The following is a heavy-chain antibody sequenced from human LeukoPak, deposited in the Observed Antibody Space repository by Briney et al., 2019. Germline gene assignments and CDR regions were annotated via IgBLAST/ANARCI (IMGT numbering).Heavy chain of an antibody. Sequence: PSETLSLTCAVSGGSISSSSYYWGWIRQPPGKGLEWIGSIYYSGSTYYNPSLKSRVTISVDTSKNQFSLKLTSVTAADTAVYYCARAFSYGSSPIDYWGQGTLVTVSS. J-gene: IGHJ4*02. D-gene: IGHD5-18*01. CDR2: IYYSGST. V-gene: IGHV4-39*07. CDR1: GGSISSSSYY. CDR3: ARAFSYGSSPIDY.